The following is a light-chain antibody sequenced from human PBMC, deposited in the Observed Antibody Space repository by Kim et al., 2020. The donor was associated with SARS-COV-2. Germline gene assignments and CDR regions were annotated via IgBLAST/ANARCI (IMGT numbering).Light chain of an antibody. CDR2: GTS. CDR3: QEYDRPPYT. CDR1: QSIAPNH. V-gene: IGKV3-20*01. Sequence: LYPGERATLSCRASQSIAPNHLAWFQQKPGQAPRLLIYGTSSRATGIPDRFSASESGTDFTLTISRLEPEDVAVYFCQEYDRPPYTFGQGTKLEI. J-gene: IGKJ2*01.